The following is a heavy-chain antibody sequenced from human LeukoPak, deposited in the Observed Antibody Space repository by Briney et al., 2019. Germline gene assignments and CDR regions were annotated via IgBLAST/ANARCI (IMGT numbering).Heavy chain of an antibody. V-gene: IGHV3-7*03. J-gene: IGHJ4*02. CDR2: IKQDGSVQ. Sequence: GGSLRLSCTTSGFTVSNYWMSWVRQAPGKGLEWVANIKQDGSVQYYVDSVKGRFTISRDNAKNSLYLQMNSLRAEDTAVYYCARKWAVAGSSYFDYWGQGTLVTVSS. CDR1: GFTVSNYW. D-gene: IGHD6-19*01. CDR3: ARKWAVAGSSYFDY.